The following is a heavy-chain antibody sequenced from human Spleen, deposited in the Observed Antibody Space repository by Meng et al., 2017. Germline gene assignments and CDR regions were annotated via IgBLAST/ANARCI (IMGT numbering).Heavy chain of an antibody. CDR1: SDSVTNPNW. J-gene: IGHJ1*01. D-gene: IGHD3-10*01. Sequence: QVQLRESGAALVKPSETLSLTCGVSSDSVTNPNWWAWVRQPPGKGLEWSGEIPHRGSSAYNPSIKSRVSMSIDKSKSQFSLKLTSVTAADTAVYHCMRGSGGSVWGQGTLVTVSS. CDR3: MRGSGGSV. CDR2: IPHRGSS. V-gene: IGHV4-4*02.